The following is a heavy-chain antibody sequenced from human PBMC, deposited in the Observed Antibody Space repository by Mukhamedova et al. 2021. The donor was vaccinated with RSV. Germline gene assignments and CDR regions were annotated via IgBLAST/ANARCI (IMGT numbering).Heavy chain of an antibody. CDR2: INAGNGNT. J-gene: IGHJ3*02. Sequence: INAGNGNTKYSQKFQGRVTITRDTSASTAYMELSSLRSEDTAVYYCATNRGVSVVVPAVVGATNTADAFDIWGQGTMVTVSS. CDR3: ATNRGVSVVVPAVVGATNTADAFDI. V-gene: IGHV1-3*01. D-gene: IGHD1-26*01.